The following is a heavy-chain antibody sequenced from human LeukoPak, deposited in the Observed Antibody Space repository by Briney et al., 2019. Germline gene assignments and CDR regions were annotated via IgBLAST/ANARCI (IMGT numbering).Heavy chain of an antibody. CDR2: IYYSGST. CDR3: ARLGAGAVYY. D-gene: IGHD3-3*01. V-gene: IGHV4-39*01. J-gene: IGHJ4*02. Sequence: SETLSLTRTVSGGSLSSSSYHWGWTRQPPGKGLEWIGSIYYSGSTYYNPSLKSRVTISVDTSKNQFSLKLSSVTAADTAVYYCARLGAGAVYYWGQGTLVTVSS. CDR1: GGSLSSSSYH.